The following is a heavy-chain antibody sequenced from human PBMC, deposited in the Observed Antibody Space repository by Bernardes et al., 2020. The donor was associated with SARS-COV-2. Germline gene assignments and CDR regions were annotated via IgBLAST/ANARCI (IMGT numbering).Heavy chain of an antibody. CDR3: ARTKYCSNTSCFRGFDI. V-gene: IGHV4-34*01. D-gene: IGHD2-2*01. J-gene: IGHJ3*02. CDR1: GGSFSGYY. CDR2: INHSGST. Sequence: SETLSLTCAVYGGSFSGYYWTWIRQPPGKGLEWIGEINHSGSTNYNPSLKSRLTISVDTSKNQFSLKLSSVPAADTAVYYCARTKYCSNTSCFRGFDIWGQGTMVTVSS.